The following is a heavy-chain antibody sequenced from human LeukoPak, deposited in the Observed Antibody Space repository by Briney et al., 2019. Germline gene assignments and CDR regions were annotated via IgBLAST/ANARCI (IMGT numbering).Heavy chain of an antibody. Sequence: SETLSLTCAVYGGSFSGYYWSWIRQPPGKGLEWIGEINHSGSTNYNPSLKSRVTISVDTSKNQFSLKLSSVTAADTAVYYCARGGPFIVVVPADIHWFDPWGQGTLVTVSS. CDR3: ARGGPFIVVVPADIHWFDP. V-gene: IGHV4-34*01. D-gene: IGHD2-2*01. CDR1: GGSFSGYY. CDR2: INHSGST. J-gene: IGHJ5*02.